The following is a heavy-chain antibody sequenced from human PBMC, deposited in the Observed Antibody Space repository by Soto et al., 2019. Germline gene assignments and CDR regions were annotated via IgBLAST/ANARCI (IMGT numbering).Heavy chain of an antibody. CDR3: ARDRRGSGTWSPYYFDY. V-gene: IGHV4-59*01. CDR1: GGTMSSYY. CDR2: VYDSGST. J-gene: IGHJ4*02. D-gene: IGHD3-10*01. Sequence: SETLSLTCTVSGGTMSSYYWSWIRQAPGKGLEWIGYVYDSGSTDYNPSLKSRLTISLDTSKNLFSLKLSFVTAADTAVYYCARDRRGSGTWSPYYFDYWGPGIMVTVSS.